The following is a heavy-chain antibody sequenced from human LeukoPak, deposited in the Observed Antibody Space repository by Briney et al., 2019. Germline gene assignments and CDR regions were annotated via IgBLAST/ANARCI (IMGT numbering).Heavy chain of an antibody. Sequence: SQTLSLTCTVSGGSISSGTYYWSWIRQPAGKGLEWIGRIYTSGSTNYNPSLKSRVTISVDTSKNQFSLKLSSVTAADTAVYYCARSPAYGSGSNAYYCDYWGQGTLVTVSS. CDR3: ARSPAYGSGSNAYYCDY. V-gene: IGHV4-61*02. CDR1: GGSISSGTYY. D-gene: IGHD3-10*01. CDR2: IYTSGST. J-gene: IGHJ4*02.